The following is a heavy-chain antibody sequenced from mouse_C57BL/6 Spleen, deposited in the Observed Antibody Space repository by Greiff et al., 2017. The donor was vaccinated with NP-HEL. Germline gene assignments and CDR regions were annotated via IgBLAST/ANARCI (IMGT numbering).Heavy chain of an antibody. CDR2: INPNNGGT. D-gene: IGHD1-1*01. CDR1: GYTFTDYN. Sequence: VQLQQSGPELVKPGASVKIPCKASGYTFTDYNMDWVKQSHGKSLEWIGDINPNNGGTIYNQKFTGKATLTVDKSYSTAYMELRSLTSEDTAVYYCARRGYYYGSSYWYFDVWGTGTTLTVSS. CDR3: ARRGYYYGSSYWYFDV. J-gene: IGHJ1*03. V-gene: IGHV1-18*01.